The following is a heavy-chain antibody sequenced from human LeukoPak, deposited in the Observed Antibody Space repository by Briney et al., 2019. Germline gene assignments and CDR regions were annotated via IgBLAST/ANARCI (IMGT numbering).Heavy chain of an antibody. Sequence: ASVRVSCKASGYTFTGYYMHWVRQAPGQGLEWMGWINPNSGGTNYAQKLQGRVTMTRDTSISTAYMELSRLRSDDTAVYYCARGDLLVVITTFLEYWGQGTLVTVSS. D-gene: IGHD3-22*01. J-gene: IGHJ4*02. CDR3: ARGDLLVVITTFLEY. V-gene: IGHV1-2*02. CDR2: INPNSGGT. CDR1: GYTFTGYY.